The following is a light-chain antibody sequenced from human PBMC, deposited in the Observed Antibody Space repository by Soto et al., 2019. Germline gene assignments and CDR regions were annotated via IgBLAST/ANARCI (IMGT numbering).Light chain of an antibody. J-gene: IGKJ1*01. CDR1: QIIRSTF. CDR2: GVS. CDR3: QQYDGSPAT. V-gene: IGKV3-20*01. Sequence: EIVLTQSPGTLSLSPGERATLSCRASQIIRSTFLAWYQQKPGQAPRLLIHGVSNRATGIPDRFSGSGSGTDFTLIISRLEPEDFAVYYCQQYDGSPATFGQGTKVEIK.